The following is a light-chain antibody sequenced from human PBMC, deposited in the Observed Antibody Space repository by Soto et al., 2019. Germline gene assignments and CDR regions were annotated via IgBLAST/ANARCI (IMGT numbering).Light chain of an antibody. Sequence: IVLMQSPDTLSLSPGERATLSCRASRSLSSDYLAWYQQKPGQAPRLLFYHASRRATGTPDRFSVSGSGTDFTLTISRLEPEDFAVYYCQQCGSSPETFGQGTKVDIK. CDR2: HAS. CDR3: QQCGSSPET. J-gene: IGKJ1*01. V-gene: IGKV3-20*01. CDR1: RSLSSDY.